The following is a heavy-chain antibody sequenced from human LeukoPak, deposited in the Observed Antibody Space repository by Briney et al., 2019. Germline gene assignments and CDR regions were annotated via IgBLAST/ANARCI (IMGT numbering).Heavy chain of an antibody. D-gene: IGHD1-1*01. CDR1: GGSISSGSYY. V-gene: IGHV4-61*02. J-gene: IGHJ4*02. CDR2: IYTSGST. Sequence: SQTLSLTCTVSGGSISSGSYYWSWIRQPAGKGLEWIGRIYTSGSTNYNPSLKSRVTMSVDTSKNQFSLKLSSVTAADTAVYYCARATGWNLNYWGQGTLVTVSS. CDR3: ARATGWNLNY.